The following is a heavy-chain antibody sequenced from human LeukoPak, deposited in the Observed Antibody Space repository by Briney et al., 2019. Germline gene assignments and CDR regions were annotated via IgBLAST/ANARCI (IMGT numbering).Heavy chain of an antibody. CDR3: ARGSGSYYRWDAFDI. CDR1: GYTFTGYY. CDR2: INPNSGGT. Sequence: GASVKVSCKASGYTFTGYYMHWVRQAPGQGLEWMGWINPNSGGTYYAQKFQGRVTMTSDTSISTAYMELSRLRSDNTAVYYCARGSGSYYRWDAFDIWGQGTMVTVSS. J-gene: IGHJ3*02. D-gene: IGHD1-26*01. V-gene: IGHV1-2*02.